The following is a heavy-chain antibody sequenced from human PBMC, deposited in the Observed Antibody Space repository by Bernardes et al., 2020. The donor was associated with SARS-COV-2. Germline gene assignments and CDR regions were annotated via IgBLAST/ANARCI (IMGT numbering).Heavy chain of an antibody. D-gene: IGHD3-10*01. J-gene: IGHJ4*02. Sequence: SETLSLTCTLSDDSIISSSHYWGWIRQPPGGGLEWIGSVYFTGGTYYNSSLLSRVAISLDTSNNRFSLNLNSVTAADTAVYYCARAVTFVQGVVTHFFDLWGQGALVTVSS. V-gene: IGHV4-39*01. CDR3: ARAVTFVQGVVTHFFDL. CDR1: DDSIISSSHY. CDR2: VYFTGGT.